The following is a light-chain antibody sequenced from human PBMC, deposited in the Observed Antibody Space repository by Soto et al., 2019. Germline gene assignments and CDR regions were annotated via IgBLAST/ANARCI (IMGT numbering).Light chain of an antibody. V-gene: IGKV3-20*01. Sequence: EIVLTQSPATLSVSPGERASLSCRASQSVNRNLAWYQQKPGQAPRLLIYGASNRATGIPERFSGSGSGTDFTLTIGRLEPQDSAMYYCQQYVISVTFGQGTRLEIK. J-gene: IGKJ5*01. CDR3: QQYVISVT. CDR2: GAS. CDR1: QSVNRN.